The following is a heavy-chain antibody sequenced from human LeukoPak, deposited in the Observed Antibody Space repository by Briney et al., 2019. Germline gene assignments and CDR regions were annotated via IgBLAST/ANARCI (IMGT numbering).Heavy chain of an antibody. J-gene: IGHJ4*02. Sequence: ASVKVSCKASGYTFTGYYMHWVRQAPGQGLEWMGWINPNSGGTNYAQKFQGRVTMTRDTSISTAYMELSRLRSDDTAVYYCARRQQWLGGDFDYWGQGTLVTVSP. CDR1: GYTFTGYY. CDR2: INPNSGGT. CDR3: ARRQQWLGGDFDY. D-gene: IGHD6-19*01. V-gene: IGHV1-2*02.